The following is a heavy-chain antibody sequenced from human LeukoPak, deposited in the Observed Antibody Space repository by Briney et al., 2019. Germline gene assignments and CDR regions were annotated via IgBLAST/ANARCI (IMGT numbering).Heavy chain of an antibody. CDR2: VSYSGNT. V-gene: IGHV4-59*01. CDR3: ARGVVAATLFWFDP. CDR1: SGPMYTYY. D-gene: IGHD2-15*01. Sequence: PSETLSLTCVVSSGPMYTYYWSWIRQAPGKGLEWIGYVSYSGNTHYNSSLKSRVTMSVDTSKNQFSLKLNSLTAADTAVYFCARGVVAATLFWFDPWGQGTLVTVSS. J-gene: IGHJ5*02.